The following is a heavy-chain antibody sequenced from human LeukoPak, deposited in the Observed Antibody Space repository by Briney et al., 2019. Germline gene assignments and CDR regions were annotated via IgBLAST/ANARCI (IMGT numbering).Heavy chain of an antibody. Sequence: PGGSLRLSCAASGFTFGNHSMSWVRQAPGKGLEWVANIKQNGSDKYYGDSVTGRFSISRDNAKASLYLQMDSLRVEDTAVYFCARWATSFDLWGQGTLVTVSS. D-gene: IGHD6-6*01. V-gene: IGHV3-7*01. CDR1: GFTFGNHS. CDR3: ARWATSFDL. J-gene: IGHJ4*02. CDR2: IKQNGSDK.